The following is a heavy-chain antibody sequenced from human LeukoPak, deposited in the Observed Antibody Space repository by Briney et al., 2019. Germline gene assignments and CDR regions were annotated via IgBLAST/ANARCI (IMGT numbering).Heavy chain of an antibody. Sequence: GGSLRLSCAASGFTFSSYGMHWVRQAPGKGLEWVAVISYDGSNKYYADSVKGRFTISRDNSKNTLYLQMNSLRAEDTAVYYCAKDLVHSYYYYYGMDVWGQGTTVTVSS. V-gene: IGHV3-30*18. D-gene: IGHD3-10*01. CDR3: AKDLVHSYYYYYGMDV. CDR2: ISYDGSNK. CDR1: GFTFSSYG. J-gene: IGHJ6*02.